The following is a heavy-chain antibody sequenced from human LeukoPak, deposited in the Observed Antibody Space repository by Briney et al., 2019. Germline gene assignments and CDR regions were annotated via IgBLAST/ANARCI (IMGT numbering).Heavy chain of an antibody. Sequence: GASVKVSCTASGYTFSSHGVSWVRQAPGQGLEWMGWISAYNGNTNYAHKIQRRVTMTTDTSTSTAYMELRSLRSDDTAVYYCATHSTRIAVRPSDYYYYMDVWGKGTTVTVSS. CDR1: GYTFSSHG. CDR2: ISAYNGNT. D-gene: IGHD6-6*01. J-gene: IGHJ6*03. CDR3: ATHSTRIAVRPSDYYYYMDV. V-gene: IGHV1-18*01.